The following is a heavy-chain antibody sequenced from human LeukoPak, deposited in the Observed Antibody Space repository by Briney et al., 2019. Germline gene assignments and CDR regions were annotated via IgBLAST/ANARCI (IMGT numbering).Heavy chain of an antibody. Sequence: ASVKVSCKASGYTFTSYYMHWVRRAPGQGLEWMGIINPSGGSTSYAQKFQGRVTMTRDTSTSTVYMELSSLRSEDTAVYYCYRGVRIAAAGGNWFDPWGQGTLVTVSS. CDR3: YRGVRIAAAGGNWFDP. CDR1: GYTFTSYY. D-gene: IGHD6-13*01. CDR2: INPSGGST. V-gene: IGHV1-46*01. J-gene: IGHJ5*02.